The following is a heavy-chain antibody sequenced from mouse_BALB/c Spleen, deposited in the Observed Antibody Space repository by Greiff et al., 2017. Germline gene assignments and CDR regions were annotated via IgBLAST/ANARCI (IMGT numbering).Heavy chain of an antibody. J-gene: IGHJ4*01. CDR2: IYPGDGST. V-gene: IGHV1S56*01. D-gene: IGHD1-2*01. CDR1: GYTFTSYD. CDR3: ARRRGYVDYAMDY. Sequence: VQLQQSGPELVKPGASVKISCKASGYTFTSYDINWVKQRPGQGLEWIGWIYPGDGSTKYNEKFKGKATLTADKSSSTAYMQLSSLTSENSAVYFCARRRGYVDYAMDYWGQGTSVTVSS.